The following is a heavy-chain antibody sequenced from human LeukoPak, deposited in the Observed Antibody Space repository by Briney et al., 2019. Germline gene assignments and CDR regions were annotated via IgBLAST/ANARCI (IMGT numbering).Heavy chain of an antibody. V-gene: IGHV3-7*01. CDR1: GFTFNRYW. J-gene: IGHJ4*02. CDR2: IKEDGSEK. D-gene: IGHD3-22*01. Sequence: PGGSLRLSCAGSGFTFNRYWMTWVRQAPGKGLEWVANIKEDGSEKYYVDSVKGRFTISRDNAKNSLYLQMNSLRAEDTAVYYCARDIVVVKIFDYWGQGTLVTVSS. CDR3: ARDIVVVKIFDY.